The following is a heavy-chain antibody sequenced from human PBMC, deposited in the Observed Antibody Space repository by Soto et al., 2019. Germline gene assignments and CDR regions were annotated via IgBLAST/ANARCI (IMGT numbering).Heavy chain of an antibody. Sequence: EVQLVESGGGLVKPGGSLRLSCAASGFTFSNAWMSWVRQAPGKGLEWVGRIKSKTDGGTTDYAAPVKGRFTISRDDSKNTLYLQMNSLKTEDTAVYYCTTGVPHWGLPLFWGQGTLVTVSS. D-gene: IGHD7-27*01. CDR1: GFTFSNAW. J-gene: IGHJ4*02. CDR3: TTGVPHWGLPLF. V-gene: IGHV3-15*01. CDR2: IKSKTDGGTT.